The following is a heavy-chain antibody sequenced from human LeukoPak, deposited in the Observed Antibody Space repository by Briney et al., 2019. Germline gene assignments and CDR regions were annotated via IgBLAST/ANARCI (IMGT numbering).Heavy chain of an antibody. Sequence: ASVKVSCKASGYIFTSYGISWVRQAPGQGLEWMGWISAYNGNTNYAQKLQGRVTMTTDTSTSTAYMELRSLRSDDTAVYYCARAGYTTVTTKYFQHWGQGTLVTVSS. CDR3: ARAGYTTVTTKYFQH. J-gene: IGHJ1*01. CDR2: ISAYNGNT. V-gene: IGHV1-18*04. D-gene: IGHD4-17*01. CDR1: GYIFTSYG.